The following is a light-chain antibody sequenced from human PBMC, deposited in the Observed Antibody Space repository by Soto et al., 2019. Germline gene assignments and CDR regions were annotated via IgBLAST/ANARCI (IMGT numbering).Light chain of an antibody. CDR1: SSDVGGYDY. CDR2: DVN. V-gene: IGLV2-14*03. Sequence: QSVLTQPASVSGSPGQSITISCTGTSSDVGGYDYVSWHQQHPGKAPKLLIYDVNYRPSGVSNRFSGSKSGDTASLTISGLQAEDEADYYCSSFTSSTTLVFGGGTKLTVL. CDR3: SSFTSSTTLV. J-gene: IGLJ2*01.